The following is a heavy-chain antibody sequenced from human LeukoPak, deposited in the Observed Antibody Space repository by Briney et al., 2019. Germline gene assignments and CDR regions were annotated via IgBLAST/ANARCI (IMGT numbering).Heavy chain of an antibody. Sequence: PSETLSLTCTVSGGSISSYYWSWIRQPAGKGLEWIGRIYTRGNTNYNPSLKSRVTISVDTSKNQFSLKLSSVTAADTAIYYCARQYNEILTGYYRGELYWYFDLWGRGTLVTVSS. D-gene: IGHD3-9*01. CDR3: ARQYNEILTGYYRGELYWYFDL. CDR1: GGSISSYY. CDR2: IYTRGNT. J-gene: IGHJ2*01. V-gene: IGHV4-4*07.